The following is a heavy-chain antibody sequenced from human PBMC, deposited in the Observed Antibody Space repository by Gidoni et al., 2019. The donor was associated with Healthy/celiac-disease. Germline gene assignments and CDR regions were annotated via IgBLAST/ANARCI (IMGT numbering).Heavy chain of an antibody. V-gene: IGHV3-66*02. CDR2: IYSGGST. CDR1: GFTVSSNY. Sequence: EVQLVESGGGLVQPGGSLRLSCAASGFTVSSNYMSWVRQAPGKGLEWVSVIYSGGSTYYADSVKGRFTISRDNSKNTLYLQMNSLRAEDTAVYYCARRLRVHGGLTGPIDYWGQGTLVTVSS. D-gene: IGHD1-1*01. J-gene: IGHJ4*02. CDR3: ARRLRVHGGLTGPIDY.